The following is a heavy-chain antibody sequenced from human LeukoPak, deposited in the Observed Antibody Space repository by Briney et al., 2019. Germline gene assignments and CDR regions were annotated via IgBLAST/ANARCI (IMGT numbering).Heavy chain of an antibody. J-gene: IGHJ6*03. CDR3: ARGGGYCSSTSCFHYYYYMDV. CDR2: INPSGGST. D-gene: IGHD2-2*01. Sequence: ASVKVSCKASGYTFTGYYMHWVRQAPGQGLEWMGIINPSGGSTSYAQKFQGRVTMTRDMSTSTVYMELSSLRSEDTAVYYCARGGGYCSSTSCFHYYYYMDVWGKGTTVTVSS. CDR1: GYTFTGYY. V-gene: IGHV1-46*01.